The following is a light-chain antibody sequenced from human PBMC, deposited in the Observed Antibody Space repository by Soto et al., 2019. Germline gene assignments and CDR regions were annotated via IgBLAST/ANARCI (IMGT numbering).Light chain of an antibody. V-gene: IGLV2-14*01. CDR3: RSYTSSSTVV. CDR2: DVS. CDR1: RSDVGGYNY. Sequence: QSALTQPASGSGSPGQSITISCTGTRSDVGGYNYVSWYQQHPGKAPKLMIYDVSNRPSGVSNRFSGSKSGNTASLTISGLQAEDEADYYCRSYTSSSTVVFGGGTQLTVL. J-gene: IGLJ2*01.